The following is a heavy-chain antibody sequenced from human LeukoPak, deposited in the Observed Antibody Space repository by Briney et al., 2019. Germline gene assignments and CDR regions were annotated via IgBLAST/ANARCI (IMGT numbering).Heavy chain of an antibody. CDR2: INHSGST. D-gene: IGHD5-24*01. Sequence: PSETLSLTCAVYGGSFSGYNWSWIRQPPGKGLEWIGEINHSGSTNYNPSLKSRVAISVDTSKNQFSLKLSSVTAADTAVYYCARGSRWLQSYYFDYWGQGTLVTVSS. CDR3: ARGSRWLQSYYFDY. J-gene: IGHJ4*02. V-gene: IGHV4-34*01. CDR1: GGSFSGYN.